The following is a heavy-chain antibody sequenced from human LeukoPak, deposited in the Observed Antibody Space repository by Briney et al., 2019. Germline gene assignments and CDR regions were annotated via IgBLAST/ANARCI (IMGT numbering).Heavy chain of an antibody. J-gene: IGHJ4*02. CDR3: ARAFAYCSGGSCYPDY. CDR1: GYSFTSYW. CDR2: IDPSDSYT. Sequence: GESLKISCKGSGYSFTSYWISWVRQMPGKGLEWMGRIDPSDSYTNYSPSFQGHVTISADKSISTAYLQWGSLKASDTAMYYCARAFAYCSGGSCYPDYWGQGTLVTVSS. D-gene: IGHD2-15*01. V-gene: IGHV5-10-1*01.